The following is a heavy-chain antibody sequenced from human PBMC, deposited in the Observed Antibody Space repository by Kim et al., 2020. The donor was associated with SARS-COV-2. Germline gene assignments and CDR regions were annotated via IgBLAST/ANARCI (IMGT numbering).Heavy chain of an antibody. J-gene: IGHJ6*02. CDR2: IIPIFGTG. V-gene: IGHV1-69*13. CDR3: ARSIGYDSYYYYGMDV. CDR1: GGTFSSYA. D-gene: IGHD5-12*01. Sequence: SVKVSCKASGGTFSSYAISWVRQAPGQGLEWMGGIIPIFGTGKYRQKFQGRVTITADESTSTAYMELSSLRSEDTAVYYCARSIGYDSYYYYGMDVWGQGTTVCVSS.